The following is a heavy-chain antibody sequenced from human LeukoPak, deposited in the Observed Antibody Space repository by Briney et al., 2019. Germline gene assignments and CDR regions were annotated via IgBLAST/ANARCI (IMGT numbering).Heavy chain of an antibody. CDR2: INHSGST. CDR3: ARVNLPASLGACDI. Sequence: SSETLSLTCAVYGGSFSGYYWSWIRQPPGKGLEWIGEINHSGSTNYNPSLKSRVTMSVDTSKNQFSLKLSSVTAADTAVYYCARVNLPASLGACDIWGQGTMVTVSS. D-gene: IGHD2-2*01. J-gene: IGHJ3*02. V-gene: IGHV4-34*01. CDR1: GGSFSGYY.